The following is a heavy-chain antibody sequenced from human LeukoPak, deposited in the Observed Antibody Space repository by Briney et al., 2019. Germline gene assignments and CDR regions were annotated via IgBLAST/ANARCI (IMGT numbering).Heavy chain of an antibody. CDR1: VYTFRNFG. Sequence: ASVNVSCKASVYTFRNFGISWVRQAPGQGLEWMGWISGNNDNPNYGQNFQGRFTVTSDSSTSTAYMELRNLRSDDTAVYYCARDGTFDIWGQGTMVTVSS. CDR3: ARDGTFDI. D-gene: IGHD2-15*01. J-gene: IGHJ3*02. CDR2: ISGNNDNP. V-gene: IGHV1-18*01.